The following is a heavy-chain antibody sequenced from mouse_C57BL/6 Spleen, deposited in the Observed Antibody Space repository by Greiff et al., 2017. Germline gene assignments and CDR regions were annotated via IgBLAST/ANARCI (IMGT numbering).Heavy chain of an antibody. CDR2: IRNKANGYTT. Sequence: EVKLQESGGGLVQPGGSLSLSCAASGFTFTDYYMSWVRQPPGKALEWLGFIRNKANGYTTEYSAAVKGRFTISRGNSQSILYLQMNALRAEDRATYYCARLYGNYVWYFDVWGTGTTVTVSS. CDR3: ARLYGNYVWYFDV. V-gene: IGHV7-3*01. J-gene: IGHJ1*03. CDR1: GFTFTDYY. D-gene: IGHD2-1*01.